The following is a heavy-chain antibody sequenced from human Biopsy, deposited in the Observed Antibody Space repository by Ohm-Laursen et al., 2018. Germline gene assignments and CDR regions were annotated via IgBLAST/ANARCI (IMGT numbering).Heavy chain of an antibody. Sequence: SLRLSCSASRFTFTNYAMHWVRQAPGKGLEWVPTISANGVTTFYADSVKGRFTISRDGSSDTLYLQMHSLRADDTALYYCAKGGYCSATSCNMDVDYWGQGALVTVSS. CDR2: ISANGVTT. CDR1: RFTFTNYA. CDR3: AKGGYCSATSCNMDVDY. J-gene: IGHJ4*02. V-gene: IGHV3-23*01. D-gene: IGHD2-2*02.